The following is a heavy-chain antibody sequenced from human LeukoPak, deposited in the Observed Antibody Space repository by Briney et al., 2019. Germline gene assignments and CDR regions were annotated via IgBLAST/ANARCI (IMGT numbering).Heavy chain of an antibody. V-gene: IGHV3-30*04. CDR2: ISYDGSNK. CDR3: ARGDHYYDSSGYTV. D-gene: IGHD3-22*01. CDR1: GFTFSSYA. J-gene: IGHJ4*02. Sequence: GGSLRLSCAASGFTFSSYAMHWVRQAPGKGLEWVAVISYDGSNKYYADSVKGRFTISRDNAKNSLYLQMNSLRAEDTAVYYCARGDHYYDSSGYTVWGQGTLVTVSS.